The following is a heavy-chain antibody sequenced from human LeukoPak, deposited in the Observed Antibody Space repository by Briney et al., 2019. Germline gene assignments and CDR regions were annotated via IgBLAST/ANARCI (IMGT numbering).Heavy chain of an antibody. CDR1: GFTFSSYG. CDR3: AKAPRPWVGGATGSRYYFHY. J-gene: IGHJ4*02. V-gene: IGHV3-30*18. D-gene: IGHD1-26*01. CDR2: ISYDGSDK. Sequence: GGSLRLSCAASGFTFSSYGMHWVRQAPGKGLEWMAVISYDGSDKYFADSVKGRFTISRDNSKDTLYLQMNSLRAEDTAVYYCAKAPRPWVGGATGSRYYFHYWGQGTLVTVSS.